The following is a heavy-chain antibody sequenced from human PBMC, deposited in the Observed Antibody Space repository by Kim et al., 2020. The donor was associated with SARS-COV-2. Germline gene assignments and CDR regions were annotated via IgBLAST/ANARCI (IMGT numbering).Heavy chain of an antibody. J-gene: IGHJ4*02. Sequence: GGSLRLSCAASGFTFSSYEMNWVRQAPGKGLEWVSYISSSGSTIYYADSVKGRFTISRDNAKNSLYLQMNSLRAEDTAVYYCARGIRYYDFWSGYPRGYYLDYWGQGTLVTVSS. D-gene: IGHD3-3*01. CDR1: GFTFSSYE. V-gene: IGHV3-48*03. CDR2: ISSSGSTI. CDR3: ARGIRYYDFWSGYPRGYYLDY.